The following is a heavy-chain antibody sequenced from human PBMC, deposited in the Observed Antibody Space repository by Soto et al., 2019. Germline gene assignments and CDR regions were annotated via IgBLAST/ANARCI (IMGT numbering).Heavy chain of an antibody. CDR2: ISSSSSYI. Sequence: SLRLSCAASGFTFSSYSMNWVRQAPGKGLEWVSSISSSSSYIYYADSVKGRFTISRDNAKNSLYLQMNSLRAEDTAVYYCARSGQYYYDSSGYYVDAFDIWGQGTMVTVSS. D-gene: IGHD3-22*01. V-gene: IGHV3-21*01. CDR1: GFTFSSYS. CDR3: ARSGQYYYDSSGYYVDAFDI. J-gene: IGHJ3*02.